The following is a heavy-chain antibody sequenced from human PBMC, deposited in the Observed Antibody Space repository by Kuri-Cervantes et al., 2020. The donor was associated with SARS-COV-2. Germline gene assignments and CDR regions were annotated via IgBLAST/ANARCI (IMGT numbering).Heavy chain of an antibody. V-gene: IGHV3-21*01. Sequence: GESLKISCAASGFTFSSYDMHWVRQATGKGLEWVSSIRSSGSYIYYADSVRGRFTISRDNAKNSLCLQMNSLRAEDTAVYYCARVDNDILTGYSFYYYYGMDVWGQGTTVTVSS. J-gene: IGHJ6*02. D-gene: IGHD3-9*01. CDR3: ARVDNDILTGYSFYYYYGMDV. CDR1: GFTFSSYD. CDR2: IRSSGSYI.